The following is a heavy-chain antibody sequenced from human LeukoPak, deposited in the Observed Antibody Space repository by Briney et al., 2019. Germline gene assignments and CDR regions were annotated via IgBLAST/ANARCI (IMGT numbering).Heavy chain of an antibody. V-gene: IGHV4-39*01. CDR2: MYYGGST. J-gene: IGHJ4*02. CDR3: ARHLGGFDY. Sequence: SETLSLTCTVSGGSISSSSYYWGWIRQPPGKGLEWIGSMYYGGSTYYNPSLKSRATISVDTSKNQFSLKLSPVTAADTAMYYCARHLGGFDYWGQGTLVTVSS. CDR1: GGSISSSSYY.